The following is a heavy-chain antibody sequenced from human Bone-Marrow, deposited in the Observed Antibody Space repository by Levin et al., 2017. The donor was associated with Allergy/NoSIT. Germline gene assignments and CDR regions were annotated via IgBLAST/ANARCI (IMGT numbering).Heavy chain of an antibody. Sequence: PSETLSLTCTVSGGSISSSSYYWGWIRQPPGKGLEWIGSIYYSGSTYYNPSLKSRVTISVDTSKNQFSLKLSSVTAADTAVYYCARRPEAAALSVGDNYGMDVWGQGTTVTVSS. V-gene: IGHV4-39*01. CDR2: IYYSGST. J-gene: IGHJ6*02. D-gene: IGHD6-13*01. CDR1: GGSISSSSYY. CDR3: ARRPEAAALSVGDNYGMDV.